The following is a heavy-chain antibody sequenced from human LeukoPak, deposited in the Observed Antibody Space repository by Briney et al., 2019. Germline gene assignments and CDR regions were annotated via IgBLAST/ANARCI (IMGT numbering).Heavy chain of an antibody. CDR1: GGSISSYY. D-gene: IGHD2-21*01. J-gene: IGHJ4*02. Sequence: PSESLSLTCTVSGGSISSYYWSWIRQPPGKGLEWIGYIYYSGSTNYNPSLKSRVTISVDTSKNQFSLKLSSVTAADTAVYYCARERSVSYSGTFDYWGQGTLVTVSS. CDR3: ARERSVSYSGTFDY. CDR2: IYYSGST. V-gene: IGHV4-59*01.